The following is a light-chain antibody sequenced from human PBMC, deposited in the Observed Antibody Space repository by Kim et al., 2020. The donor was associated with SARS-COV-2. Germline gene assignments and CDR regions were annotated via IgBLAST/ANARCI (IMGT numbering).Light chain of an antibody. CDR1: QLISSN. Sequence: EIVVTQSPVTLSVSPGERATLSCRASQLISSNLAWYQQKPGQAPRLLISGASTRATGIPARFSGGGSGTDFTLTISSLQSEDFAVYYCQQYHNWPPTFGQGTKVDIK. V-gene: IGKV3D-15*01. CDR3: QQYHNWPPT. CDR2: GAS. J-gene: IGKJ1*01.